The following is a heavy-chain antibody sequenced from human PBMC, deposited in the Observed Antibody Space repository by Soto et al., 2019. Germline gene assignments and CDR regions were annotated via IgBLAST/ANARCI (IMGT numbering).Heavy chain of an antibody. CDR2: ISSSSSYI. V-gene: IGHV3-21*01. CDR3: ASYPAGITGTVDGLDP. CDR1: GFTFSSYS. Sequence: GGSLRLSCAASGFTFSSYSMNWVRQAPGKGLEWVSSISSSSSYIYYADSVKGRFTISRDNAKNSLYLQMNSLRAEDTAVYYCASYPAGITGTVDGLDPWGQGTLVTVSS. D-gene: IGHD1-7*01. J-gene: IGHJ5*02.